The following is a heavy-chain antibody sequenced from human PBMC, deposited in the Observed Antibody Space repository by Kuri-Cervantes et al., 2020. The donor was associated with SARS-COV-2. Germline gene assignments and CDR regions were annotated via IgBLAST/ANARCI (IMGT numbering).Heavy chain of an antibody. CDR3: ARVFTTPSGTDAFDI. CDR2: INPRSGGT. CDR1: GYTFTDYY. D-gene: IGHD2-15*01. J-gene: IGHJ3*02. V-gene: IGHV1-2*02. Sequence: ASVKVSCKASGYTFTDYYMHWVRQAPGQGLEWMGWINPRSGGTKYVEKFQGRVTMTRDTSISTVYMEMNRLRSDDTAVYYCARVFTTPSGTDAFDIWGQGTMVTVSS.